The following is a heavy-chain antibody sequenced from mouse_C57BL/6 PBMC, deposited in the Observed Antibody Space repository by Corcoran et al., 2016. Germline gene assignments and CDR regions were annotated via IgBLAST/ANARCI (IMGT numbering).Heavy chain of an antibody. J-gene: IGHJ1*03. Sequence: QVQLQQSGAELMKPGASVKLSCKATGYTFTGYWIEWVKQRPGHGLEWIGEIYPRSGNTYYNEKFKGKATLTADKSSSTAYMELRSLTSEDSAVYFCARYGDYYGTPSYWYFDVWGTGTTVTVSS. V-gene: IGHV1-9*01. D-gene: IGHD1-1*01. CDR2: IYPRSGNT. CDR1: GYTFTGYW. CDR3: ARYGDYYGTPSYWYFDV.